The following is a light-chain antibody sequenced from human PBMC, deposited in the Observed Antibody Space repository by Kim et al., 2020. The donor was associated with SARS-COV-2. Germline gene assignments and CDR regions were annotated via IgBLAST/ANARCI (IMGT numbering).Light chain of an antibody. V-gene: IGLV3-1*01. CDR3: QAWDSSTWV. Sequence: SPGQTASITCSGDKLGDKYACWYQQKPGQAPVLVIYQDSKRPSGIPERFSGSNSGNTATLTISGTQAMDEADYYCQAWDSSTWVFGGGTQLTVL. J-gene: IGLJ3*02. CDR2: QDS. CDR1: KLGDKY.